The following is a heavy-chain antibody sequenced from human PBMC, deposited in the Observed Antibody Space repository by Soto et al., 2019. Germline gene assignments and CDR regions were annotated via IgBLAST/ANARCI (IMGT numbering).Heavy chain of an antibody. CDR3: AKGGPDGFCSGGRCYFDY. J-gene: IGHJ4*02. CDR2: ISWNSNII. D-gene: IGHD2-15*01. V-gene: IGHV3-9*01. CDR1: GFTFDDYA. Sequence: EVQLVESGGGLVQPGRSLRLSCAASGFTFDDYAMHWVRRVPGKGLEWVSSISWNSNIIGYADCVKGRFTISRDNAKNSLYLQMNSLRPEDTALYYCAKGGPDGFCSGGRCYFDYWGQGTLVTVSS.